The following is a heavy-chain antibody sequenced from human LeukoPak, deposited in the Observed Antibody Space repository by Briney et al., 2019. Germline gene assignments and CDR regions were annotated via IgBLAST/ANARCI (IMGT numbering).Heavy chain of an antibody. CDR3: ARGHEGVVVAATNWFDP. D-gene: IGHD2-15*01. Sequence: SETLSLTCAVYGGSFSGYYWSWIRQPPGKGLEWIGEINRSGSTNYNPSLKSRVTISVDTSKNQFSLKLSSVTAADTAVYYCARGHEGVVVAATNWFDPWGQGTLVTVSS. V-gene: IGHV4-34*01. J-gene: IGHJ5*02. CDR1: GGSFSGYY. CDR2: INRSGST.